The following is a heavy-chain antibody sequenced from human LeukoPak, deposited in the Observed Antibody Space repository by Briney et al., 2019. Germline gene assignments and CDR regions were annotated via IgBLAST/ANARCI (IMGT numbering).Heavy chain of an antibody. Sequence: PGGSLRLSCAASGFTFSNYAMSWVCQAPGEGLEWVSAISGSGGSTYYADSVKGRFTISRDNSKNTLYLQMNSLRAEDTAVYYCAKIPRYSGTYDAFDIWGQGTMVTVSS. CDR3: AKIPRYSGTYDAFDI. D-gene: IGHD1-26*01. V-gene: IGHV3-23*01. CDR2: ISGSGGST. J-gene: IGHJ3*02. CDR1: GFTFSNYA.